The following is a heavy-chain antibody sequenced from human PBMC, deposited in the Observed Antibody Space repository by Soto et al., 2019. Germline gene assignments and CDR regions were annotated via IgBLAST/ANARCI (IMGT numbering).Heavy chain of an antibody. V-gene: IGHV3-21*01. CDR2: ISSRSSYI. CDR3: AREGTAFGVVIAGLDV. CDR1: GFTFSSYT. J-gene: IGHJ6*02. Sequence: PGGSLRLSCAASGFTFSSYTMNWVRQAPGKGLEWVSSISSRSSYIYYADSMKGRFTISRDNANNSLHLQMNSLRAEDTAVYYCAREGTAFGVVIAGLDVWGQGTTVTV. D-gene: IGHD3-3*01.